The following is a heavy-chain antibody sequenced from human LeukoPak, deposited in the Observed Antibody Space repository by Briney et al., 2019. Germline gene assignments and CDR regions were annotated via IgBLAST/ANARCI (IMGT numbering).Heavy chain of an antibody. Sequence: ASVKVPCKASGYTFTGYYMHWVRQAPGQGLEWMGWINPNSGGTNYAQKFQGRVTMTRDTSISTAYMELSRLRSDDTAVYYCARGSPPRRNYDSRGYYSYYFDYWGQGTLVTVSS. CDR3: ARGSPPRRNYDSRGYYSYYFDY. J-gene: IGHJ4*02. CDR1: GYTFTGYY. D-gene: IGHD3-22*01. V-gene: IGHV1-2*02. CDR2: INPNSGGT.